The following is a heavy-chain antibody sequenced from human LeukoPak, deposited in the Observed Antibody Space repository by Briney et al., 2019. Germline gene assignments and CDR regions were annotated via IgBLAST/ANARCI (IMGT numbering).Heavy chain of an antibody. J-gene: IGHJ5*02. Sequence: GVSLSLLCAVSGLTYSIYLLHWAPHARGKALVEVAVISDSGVSTYYPDCVNVLFTISRDNSENPLYLQMTGLSAEDSSVYYCAKGVIPAAMPGFPDWFDPWGQGTLVTVSS. D-gene: IGHD2-2*01. CDR1: GLTYSIYL. CDR2: ISDSGVST. CDR3: AKGVIPAAMPGFPDWFDP. V-gene: IGHV3-23*01.